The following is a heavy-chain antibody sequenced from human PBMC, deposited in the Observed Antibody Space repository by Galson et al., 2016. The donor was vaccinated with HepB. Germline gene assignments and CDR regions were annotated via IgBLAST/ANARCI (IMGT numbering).Heavy chain of an antibody. J-gene: IGHJ4*02. Sequence: LVKPTQTLTLTCTLSGFGLNTHGVGVAWIRQPPGKALEWLALVYWDGEERYNPSLKSRLTISRDTSKNQVVVTMTDMQPVDAGTYFCARRQVVSHTGFFDSWGQGALVTVSS. CDR1: GFGLNTHGVG. D-gene: IGHD5-12*01. CDR2: VYWDGEE. V-gene: IGHV2-5*02. CDR3: ARRQVVSHTGFFDS.